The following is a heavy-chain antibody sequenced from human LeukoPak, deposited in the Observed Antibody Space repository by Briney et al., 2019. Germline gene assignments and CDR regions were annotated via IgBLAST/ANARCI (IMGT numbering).Heavy chain of an antibody. D-gene: IGHD4-11*01. CDR1: GFTFSHYG. V-gene: IGHV3-33*06. CDR2: IWSDGTNS. Sequence: GGSLRLSCVTSGFTFSHYGMHWVRQAPGKGLEWVAVIWSDGTNSFYGDPVKGRFTISRENYQRTVYLQMNSLRAEDTAVYYCAKDAQRGFDYSNSLDKWGQGTLVTVSS. CDR3: AKDAQRGFDYSNSLDK. J-gene: IGHJ4*02.